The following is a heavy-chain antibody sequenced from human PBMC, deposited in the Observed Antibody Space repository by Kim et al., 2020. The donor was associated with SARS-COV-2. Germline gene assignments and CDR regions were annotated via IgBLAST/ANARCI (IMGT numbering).Heavy chain of an antibody. D-gene: IGHD3-3*01. CDR3: ARGSVVGRSLRAKYDFWSGYLKFRVFDY. V-gene: IGHV1-8*01. Sequence: ASVKVSCKASGYTFTSYDINWVRQATGQGLEWMGWMNPNSGNTGYAQKFQGRVTMTRNTSISTAYMELSSLRSEDTAVYYCARGSVVGRSLRAKYDFWSGYLKFRVFDYWGQGTLVTVSS. CDR2: MNPNSGNT. J-gene: IGHJ4*02. CDR1: GYTFTSYD.